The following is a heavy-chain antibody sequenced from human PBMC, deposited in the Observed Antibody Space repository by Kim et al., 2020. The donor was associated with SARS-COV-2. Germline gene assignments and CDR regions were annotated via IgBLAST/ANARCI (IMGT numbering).Heavy chain of an antibody. CDR1: GGSISSSSYY. CDR3: ARHKKNYYDSSGYYSGTSPAYYFDY. D-gene: IGHD3-22*01. J-gene: IGHJ4*02. CDR2: IYYSGST. Sequence: SETLSLTCTVSGGSISSSSYYWGWIRQPPGKGLEWIGSIYYSGSTYYNPSLKSRVTISVDTSKNQFSLKLSSVTAADTAVYYCARHKKNYYDSSGYYSGTSPAYYFDYWGQGTLVTVSS. V-gene: IGHV4-39*01.